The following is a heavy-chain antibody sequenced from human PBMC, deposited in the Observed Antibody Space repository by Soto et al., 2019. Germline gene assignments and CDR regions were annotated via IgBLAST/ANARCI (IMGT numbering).Heavy chain of an antibody. CDR2: ITHDSRDT. Sequence: EVQLVDSGGDLVQPGGSLRLSCVASGFTFSSYSMNWVRQAPGKGLEWVSFITHDSRDTFYADSVRGRFTISKDDAKNSLYLQMNSLRTADTVLYYCARSLPVYGVTFDYWGKGSLVTISA. D-gene: IGHD2-21*02. CDR1: GFTFSSYS. V-gene: IGHV3-48*01. CDR3: ARSLPVYGVTFDY. J-gene: IGHJ4*02.